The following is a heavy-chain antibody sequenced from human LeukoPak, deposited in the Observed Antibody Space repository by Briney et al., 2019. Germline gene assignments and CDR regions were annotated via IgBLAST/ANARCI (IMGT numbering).Heavy chain of an antibody. CDR1: GFTFSSYA. D-gene: IGHD3-22*01. V-gene: IGHV3-23*01. CDR3: AKDTQIVVATPGDY. Sequence: GGSLRLSCAASGFTFSSYAMSWVRQAPGKGLDWVSAISGSGGSTYYADSVKGRFTISIDNSKNTLYLQMNSLGAEDTAVYYCAKDTQIVVATPGDYWGQGTLVTVCS. CDR2: ISGSGGST. J-gene: IGHJ4*02.